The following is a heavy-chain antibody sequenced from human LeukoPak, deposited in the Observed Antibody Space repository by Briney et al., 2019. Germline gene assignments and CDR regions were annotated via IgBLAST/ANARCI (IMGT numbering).Heavy chain of an antibody. CDR1: GFTFNSHS. J-gene: IGHJ2*01. D-gene: IGHD3-3*02. CDR3: ARDGAFLGPHWWFDL. CDR2: ITPSSVTM. Sequence: PGGSLRLSCAASGFTFNSHSLNWVRQAPGKGLEWLSYITPSSVTMYNTDSVKGRFTISRDGTKNSVYLQMNSLTAEDTAIYYCARDGAFLGPHWWFDLWGRGTLVTVSS. V-gene: IGHV3-48*04.